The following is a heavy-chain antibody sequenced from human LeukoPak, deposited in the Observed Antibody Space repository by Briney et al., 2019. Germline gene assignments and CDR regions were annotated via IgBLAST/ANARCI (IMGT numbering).Heavy chain of an antibody. Sequence: GASVKVSCKASGYTFSNYCITWVRQAPGQGLEWMGWISVYNGKTKYAQKLQDRVTMTTDTSTSTVYMELRSLRSDDTAVYYCARVNSGSYYGDGYDIWGQGTMVIVSS. J-gene: IGHJ3*02. V-gene: IGHV1-18*01. D-gene: IGHD1-26*01. CDR1: GYTFSNYC. CDR3: ARVNSGSYYGDGYDI. CDR2: ISVYNGKT.